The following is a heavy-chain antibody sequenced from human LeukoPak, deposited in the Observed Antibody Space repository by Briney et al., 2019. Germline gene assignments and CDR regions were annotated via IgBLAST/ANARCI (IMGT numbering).Heavy chain of an antibody. V-gene: IGHV3-21*01. CDR1: GFSFSSHS. CDR2: ISSGGRYI. Sequence: GGSLRLSCTGSGFSFSSHSMNWVRQTPGKGLEWVSFISSGGRYIYYADSVKGRFTVSRDNAKNSLYLQMNSLRAEDTAVYYCARVSACSSSDSCYSGYWGQGTLVTVSS. J-gene: IGHJ4*02. CDR3: ARVSACSSSDSCYSGY. D-gene: IGHD2-15*01.